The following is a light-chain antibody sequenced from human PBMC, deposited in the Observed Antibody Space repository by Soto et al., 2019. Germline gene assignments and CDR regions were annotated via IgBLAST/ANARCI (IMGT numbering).Light chain of an antibody. V-gene: IGKV3-20*01. CDR3: QQYYSSRT. J-gene: IGKJ1*01. CDR1: QSVGSRW. Sequence: EIVLTQSPGTVSLSPGERATLSCRASQSVGSRWLAWYQQKPGQAPRVLIYGGSNRATGIPDRFSGSGSGTDFTLTISRLEPEDFAVYHCQQYYSSRTFGQGTKVEMK. CDR2: GGS.